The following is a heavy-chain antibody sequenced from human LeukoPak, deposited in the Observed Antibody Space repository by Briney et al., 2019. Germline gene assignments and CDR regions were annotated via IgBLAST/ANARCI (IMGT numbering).Heavy chain of an antibody. Sequence: ASVKVSCKASGNTFTGYYLHGVRQAPGKGLEWLGWINPNSGGTNYAQNFQGRVTMTSDTSITTTYMELSRLRSDDTAVYYCARDPRVVATRVSYMDVWGKGATVTVSS. CDR3: ARDPRVVATRVSYMDV. CDR2: INPNSGGT. CDR1: GNTFTGYY. D-gene: IGHD2-21*02. V-gene: IGHV1-2*02. J-gene: IGHJ6*03.